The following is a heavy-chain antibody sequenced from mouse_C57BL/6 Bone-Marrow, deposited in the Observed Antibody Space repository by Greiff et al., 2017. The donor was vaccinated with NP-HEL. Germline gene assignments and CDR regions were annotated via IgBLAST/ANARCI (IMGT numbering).Heavy chain of an antibody. CDR1: GFSLTSYG. Sequence: QVQLKESGPGLVQPSQSLSITCTVSGFSLTSYGVHWVRQSPGKGLEWLGVIWSGGSTDYNAAFISRLSISKDNSKSQVFFKMNSLQADDTAIYYCARKGYYDYERYWYFDVWGTGTTVTVSS. J-gene: IGHJ1*03. D-gene: IGHD2-4*01. CDR2: IWSGGST. V-gene: IGHV2-2*01. CDR3: ARKGYYDYERYWYFDV.